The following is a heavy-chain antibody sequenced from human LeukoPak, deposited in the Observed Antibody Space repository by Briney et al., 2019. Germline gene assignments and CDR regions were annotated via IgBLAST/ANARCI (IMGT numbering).Heavy chain of an antibody. CDR2: IWYDGSNK. CDR1: GFTFSSYG. V-gene: IGHV3-33*01. D-gene: IGHD4-17*01. CDR3: ARDRGDYDQIYYYYGIDV. J-gene: IGHJ6*02. Sequence: GGSLRLSCAASGFTFSSYGMHWVRQAPGKGLEWVAVIWYDGSNKYYADSVKGRFTISRDNSKNTLYLQMNSLRAEDTAVYYCARDRGDYDQIYYYYGIDVWGQGTTVTVSS.